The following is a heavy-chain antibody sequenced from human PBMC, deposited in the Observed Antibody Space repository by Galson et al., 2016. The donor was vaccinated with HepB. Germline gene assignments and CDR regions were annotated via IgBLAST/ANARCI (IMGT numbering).Heavy chain of an antibody. CDR3: ARSGVGGDNNWFDS. D-gene: IGHD3-3*01. CDR1: GESFSSYS. J-gene: IGHJ5*01. Sequence: SETLSLTCAVYGESFSSYSWTWIRQSPGKGLEWIGEINHSGTSHSSPSPKSRVTISVDPSKTQFSLNVSSVTAADTAVYFCARSGVGGDNNWFDSWGQGTLVTVSA. V-gene: IGHV4-34*01. CDR2: INHSGTS.